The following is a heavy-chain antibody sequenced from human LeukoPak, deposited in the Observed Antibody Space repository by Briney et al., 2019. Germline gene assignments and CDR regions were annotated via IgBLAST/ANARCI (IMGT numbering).Heavy chain of an antibody. Sequence: ASVKVSCKASGYTFTGYYMHWVRPAPGQGLEWMGWINPNSGGTNYAQKFQGRVTMTRDTSISTAYMELSRLRSDDTAVYYCASDIAVAGTRSEYYYYYYGMDVWGQGTTVTVSS. V-gene: IGHV1-2*02. D-gene: IGHD6-19*01. CDR3: ASDIAVAGTRSEYYYYYYGMDV. J-gene: IGHJ6*02. CDR2: INPNSGGT. CDR1: GYTFTGYY.